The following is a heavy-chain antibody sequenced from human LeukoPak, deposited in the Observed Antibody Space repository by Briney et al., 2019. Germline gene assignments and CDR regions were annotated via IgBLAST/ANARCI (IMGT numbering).Heavy chain of an antibody. V-gene: IGHV3-21*01. CDR1: GFTFSSYS. CDR3: ARGNSSWYSYFDY. CDR2: TSSSSSYI. Sequence: PGGSLRLSCAASGFTFSSYSMNWVRQAPGKGLEWVSSTSSSSSYIYYADSVKGRFTISRDNAKNSLYLQMNSLRAEDTAVYYCARGNSSWYSYFDYWGQGTLVTVSS. J-gene: IGHJ4*02. D-gene: IGHD6-13*01.